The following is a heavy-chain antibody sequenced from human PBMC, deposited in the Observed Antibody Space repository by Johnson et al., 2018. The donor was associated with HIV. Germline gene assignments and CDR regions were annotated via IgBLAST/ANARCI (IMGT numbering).Heavy chain of an antibody. V-gene: IGHV3-30*04. CDR1: GFKFSDFA. Sequence: QVQLVESGGGVAQPGRSLRLSCAASGFKFSDFAMHWVRQIPGPGLEWAAVMSYDGRENYYTDSEKGRFTISRDNSNNTLYLEMNSPRSKDTAAYCCARDLGSHCLNDAFAIWGQGTTVIVSS. CDR2: MSYDGREN. J-gene: IGHJ3*02. D-gene: IGHD7-27*01. CDR3: ARDLGSHCLNDAFAI.